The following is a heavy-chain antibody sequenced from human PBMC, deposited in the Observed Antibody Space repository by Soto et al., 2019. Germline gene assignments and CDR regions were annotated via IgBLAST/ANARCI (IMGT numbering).Heavy chain of an antibody. CDR1: GGTFSSHT. J-gene: IGHJ4*02. CDR3: ARSYGTMIVVVMGLDY. D-gene: IGHD3-22*01. Sequence: SVKVSCKASGGTFSSHTISWVRQAPGQGLEWMGRIIPILGIANYAQKFQGRVTITADKSTSTAYMELSSLRSEDTAVYYCARSYGTMIVVVMGLDYWGQGTLVTVSS. V-gene: IGHV1-69*02. CDR2: IIPILGIA.